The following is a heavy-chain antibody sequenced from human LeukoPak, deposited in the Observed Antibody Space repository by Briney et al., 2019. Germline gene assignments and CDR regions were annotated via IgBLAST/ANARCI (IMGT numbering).Heavy chain of an antibody. V-gene: IGHV1-8*03. CDR1: GYTFTSYD. D-gene: IGHD4-23*01. CDR3: ARGPTPVVNIGDY. CDR2: MNPNSGNT. Sequence: ASVKVSCKASGYTFTSYDINWVRQATGQGLEWMGWMNPNSGNTGYAQKFQGRVTITRDTSKNTPYMELNSLRSEDTAVYYCARGPTPVVNIGDYWGQGTMVTVSP. J-gene: IGHJ4*02.